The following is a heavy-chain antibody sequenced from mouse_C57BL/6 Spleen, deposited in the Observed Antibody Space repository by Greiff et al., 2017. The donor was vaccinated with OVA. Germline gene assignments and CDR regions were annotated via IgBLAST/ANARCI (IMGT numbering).Heavy chain of an antibody. CDR1: GYTFTSYW. Sequence: VQLQQPGAELVRPGSSVKLSCKASGYTFTSYWMHWVKQRPIQGLEWIGNIDPSDSETHYNQKFKDKATLTVDKSSSTAYMQLSSLTSEGSAVYYCARWSYDYGGAYRGQGTLVTVSA. D-gene: IGHD2-4*01. CDR3: ARWSYDYGGAY. V-gene: IGHV1-52*01. J-gene: IGHJ3*01. CDR2: IDPSDSET.